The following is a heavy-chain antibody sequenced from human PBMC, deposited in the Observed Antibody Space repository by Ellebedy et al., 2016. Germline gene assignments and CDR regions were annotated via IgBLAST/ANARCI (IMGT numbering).Heavy chain of an antibody. CDR1: GFTFSSYG. D-gene: IGHD3-22*01. V-gene: IGHV3-33*01. CDR2: IWYDGSNK. Sequence: GGSLRLSCAASGFTFSSYGMHWVRQAPGKELEWVAVIWYDGSNKYYADSVKGRFTISRDNSKNTLYLQMNSLRAEDTAVYYCARDLKADDSSGLDYWGQGTLVTVSS. CDR3: ARDLKADDSSGLDY. J-gene: IGHJ4*02.